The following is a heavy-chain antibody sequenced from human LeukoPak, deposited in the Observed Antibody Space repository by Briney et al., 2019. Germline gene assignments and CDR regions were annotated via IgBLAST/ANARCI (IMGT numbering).Heavy chain of an antibody. CDR1: GGTFSSYA. J-gene: IGHJ6*02. V-gene: IGHV1-69*13. CDR2: IIPIFGTA. CDR3: VLGLGADYGMDV. Sequence: SVKVSCKASGGTFSSYAISWVRQAPGQGLERMGGIIPIFGTANYAQKFQGRVTITADESTSTAYMELSSLRSEDTAVYYCVLGLGADYGMDVWGQGTTVTVSS. D-gene: IGHD3-16*01.